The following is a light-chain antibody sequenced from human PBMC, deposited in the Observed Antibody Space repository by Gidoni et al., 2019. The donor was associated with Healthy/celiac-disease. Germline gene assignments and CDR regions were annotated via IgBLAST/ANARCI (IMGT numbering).Light chain of an antibody. CDR3: QQSYSTPPWT. V-gene: IGKV1-39*01. CDR1: QSISSY. Sequence: DIQMTQSPSSLSASVGDRVTIPCRASQSISSYLNWYQQIPGKAPKLLIYAASSLQSGVPSRFSVSGSGTDFTLTISSLQPEDFATYYCQQSYSTPPWTFGQGTKVEIK. CDR2: AAS. J-gene: IGKJ1*01.